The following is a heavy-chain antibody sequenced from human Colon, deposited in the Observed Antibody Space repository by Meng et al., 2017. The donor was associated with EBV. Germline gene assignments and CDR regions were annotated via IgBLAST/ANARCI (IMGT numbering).Heavy chain of an antibody. CDR1: GGSLSGYY. V-gene: IGHV4-34*01. CDR2: INHSGTI. D-gene: IGHD2-8*01. Sequence: QVQLQQGGAGLGKPSETLSLTCGVYGGSLSGYYWSWIRQTPGKGLEWIGEINHSGTINYNPSLRSRVTISVDRSNNQFSLRLSSVTAADTAVYYCARGGGVIKGLVTWFDPWGQGTVVTVSS. CDR3: ARGGGVIKGLVTWFDP. J-gene: IGHJ5*02.